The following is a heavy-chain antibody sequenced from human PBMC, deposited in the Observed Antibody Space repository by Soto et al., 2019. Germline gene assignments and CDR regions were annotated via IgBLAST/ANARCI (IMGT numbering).Heavy chain of an antibody. D-gene: IGHD1-26*01. CDR2: IYRDDDK. J-gene: IGHJ4*02. Sequence: GLDLEWLALIYRDDDKRYRPSLKSRVTITRDNNQNQVVLTMTSMDPVDTATYYCAHTVARGAYWETFNYWGQGTLVTVSS. CDR3: AHTVARGAYWETFNY. V-gene: IGHV2-5*02.